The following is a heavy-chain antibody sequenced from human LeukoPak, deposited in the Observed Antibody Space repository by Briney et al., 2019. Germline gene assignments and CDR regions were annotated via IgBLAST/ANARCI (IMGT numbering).Heavy chain of an antibody. CDR1: GFTFSSYS. J-gene: IGHJ4*02. CDR3: ARLYSSSVNF. V-gene: IGHV3-21*01. D-gene: IGHD6-13*01. Sequence: GGSLRLSCAASGFTFSSYSINWVRQAPGKGLEWVSSISSSSSYIYYADSVKGRFTISRDNAKNSLYLQMNSPRADDTAVYYCARLYSSSVNFWGQGTMVTVSS. CDR2: ISSSSSYI.